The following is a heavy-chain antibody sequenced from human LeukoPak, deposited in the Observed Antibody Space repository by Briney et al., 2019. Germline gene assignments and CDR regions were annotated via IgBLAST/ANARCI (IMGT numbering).Heavy chain of an antibody. V-gene: IGHV5-51*01. CDR1: GYSFTSYW. Sequence: GESLKISCKGSGYSFTSYWIGWVRQMPGKGLEWMGIIYPGDSDTRHSPSFQGQVTISADKSISTAYLQWSSLKASDTAMYYCARNRVPFEYSSSSFWFDPWGQGTLVTVSS. CDR2: IYPGDSDT. J-gene: IGHJ5*02. CDR3: ARNRVPFEYSSSSFWFDP. D-gene: IGHD6-6*01.